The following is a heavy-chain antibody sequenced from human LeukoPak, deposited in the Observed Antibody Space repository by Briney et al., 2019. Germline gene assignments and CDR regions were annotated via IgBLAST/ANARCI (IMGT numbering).Heavy chain of an antibody. CDR3: ARVPPSAFQLRSSDY. CDR2: ISAYTGET. J-gene: IGHJ4*02. CDR1: GYSFTNNG. Sequence: ASVKVSCKASGYSFTNNGITWVRQAPGQGLEWMGWISAYTGETYYAQKLQGRVILTTETSASTAYMELRSLRSDDTAVYYCARVPPSAFQLRSSDYWGQGTLVTVSS. V-gene: IGHV1-18*01. D-gene: IGHD2-2*01.